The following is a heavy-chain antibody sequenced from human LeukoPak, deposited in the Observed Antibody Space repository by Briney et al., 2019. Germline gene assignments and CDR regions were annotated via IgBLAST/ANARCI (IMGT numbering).Heavy chain of an antibody. CDR2: ISSSSSYI. CDR1: GFTFSSYS. D-gene: IGHD3-22*01. V-gene: IGHV3-21*01. CDR3: AKSSSSYYDTSGYLDY. Sequence: GGSLRLSCAASGFTFSSYSMHWVRQAPGKGLEWVSSISSSSSYIHYADSVKGRFTISRDNAKNSLYLQMNSLRAEDTAVYYCAKSSSSYYDTSGYLDYWGQGTLVTVSS. J-gene: IGHJ4*02.